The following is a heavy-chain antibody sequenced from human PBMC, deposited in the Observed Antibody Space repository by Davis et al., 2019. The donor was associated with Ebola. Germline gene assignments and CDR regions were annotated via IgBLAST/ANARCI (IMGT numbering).Heavy chain of an antibody. Sequence: PSETLSLTCTVSGGSISGYYWSWIRQPPGKGLEWIGYIYYSGSTNYNPSLKSRVTISVDTSKNQFSLKLSSVTAADTAVYYCARVRFGELRAGYYYYYGMDVWGQGTTVTVSS. CDR2: IYYSGST. V-gene: IGHV4-59*01. CDR1: GGSISGYY. J-gene: IGHJ6*02. CDR3: ARVRFGELRAGYYYYYGMDV. D-gene: IGHD3-10*01.